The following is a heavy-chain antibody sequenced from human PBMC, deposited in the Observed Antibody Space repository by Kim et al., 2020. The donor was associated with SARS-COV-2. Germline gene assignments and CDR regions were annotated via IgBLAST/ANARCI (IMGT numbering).Heavy chain of an antibody. CDR3: ARGQSLGNYHWFDS. Sequence: SETLSLTCTVSGGSYYWTWIRQSPGKGLEWIGYIYNSASTYYNPSLKSRITISVGTSKNQFSLKLSSVTAADTAVYYCARGQSLGNYHWFDSWGLGTLVIVSS. CDR1: GGSYY. V-gene: IGHV4-31*03. CDR2: IYNSAST. D-gene: IGHD3-10*01. J-gene: IGHJ5*01.